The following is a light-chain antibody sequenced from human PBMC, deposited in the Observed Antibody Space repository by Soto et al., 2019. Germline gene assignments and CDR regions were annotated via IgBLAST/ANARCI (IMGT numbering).Light chain of an antibody. CDR3: QQYNNWPRT. V-gene: IGKV3-15*01. CDR1: QSVSSN. Sequence: IVMTQSPATLSVSPGERATLSCRASQSVSSNLAWYQQKPGQAPRLLIYGASTRATGIPARFSGSGSGTEFTLTISSLQSEDFAVYYCQQYNNWPRTFGQGNKVEIK. J-gene: IGKJ1*01. CDR2: GAS.